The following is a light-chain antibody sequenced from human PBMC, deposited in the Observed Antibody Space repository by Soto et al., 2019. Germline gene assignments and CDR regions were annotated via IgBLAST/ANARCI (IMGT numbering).Light chain of an antibody. CDR2: TSD. CDR1: SSNIGSRS. J-gene: IGLJ3*02. Sequence: QSVLTQPPSASGTPGQRVTISCSGSSSNIGSRSVNWYQHLPGTVPKLLIYTSDRRLSGVPDRFSGSKSGTSASLAISGLQSEDEADYYCAAWDDSLNGPVFGGGPKLTVL. CDR3: AAWDDSLNGPV. V-gene: IGLV1-44*01.